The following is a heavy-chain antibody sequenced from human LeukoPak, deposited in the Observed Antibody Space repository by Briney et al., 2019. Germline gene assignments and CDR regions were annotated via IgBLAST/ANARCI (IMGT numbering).Heavy chain of an antibody. V-gene: IGHV3-21*01. CDR3: AKDLRSGSGYLDY. J-gene: IGHJ4*02. D-gene: IGHD3-22*01. CDR1: GFTFSSYS. Sequence: GGSLRLSCAASGFTFSSYSMNWVRQAPGKGLEWVSSISSSSSYIYYADSVKGRFTISRDNAKNSLYLQMNSLRAEDTAVYYCAKDLRSGSGYLDYWGQGTLVTASS. CDR2: ISSSSSYI.